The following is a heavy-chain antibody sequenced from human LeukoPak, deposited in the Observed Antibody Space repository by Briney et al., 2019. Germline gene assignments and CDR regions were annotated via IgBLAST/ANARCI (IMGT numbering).Heavy chain of an antibody. J-gene: IGHJ4*02. V-gene: IGHV3-48*01. CDR3: ARSAAAGRIVATFAY. CDR1: GFTFSSYS. D-gene: IGHD5-12*01. Sequence: GGSLRLSCAASGFTFSSYSMNWVRQAPGKGLEWVSYISSSSSTIYYADSVKGRFTISRDNAKNSLYLQMNSLRAEDTAVYYCARSAAAGRIVATFAYWGQGTLVTVSS. CDR2: ISSSSSTI.